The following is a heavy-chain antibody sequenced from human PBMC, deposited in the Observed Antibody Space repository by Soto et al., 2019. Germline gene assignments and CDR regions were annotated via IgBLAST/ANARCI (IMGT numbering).Heavy chain of an antibody. Sequence: EVQLLESGGGWLQPGGSLRLSCAASGFTFSSYAMNWVRQAPGKGLEWVSGITGSGAGSYYSDSVKGRFTISRDNSKNTLYLQMNSQRAEDTAVYYCAKAYSNSWPNDWFDPWGQGTLVTVSS. CDR2: ITGSGAGS. D-gene: IGHD6-13*01. V-gene: IGHV3-23*01. CDR1: GFTFSSYA. CDR3: AKAYSNSWPNDWFDP. J-gene: IGHJ5*02.